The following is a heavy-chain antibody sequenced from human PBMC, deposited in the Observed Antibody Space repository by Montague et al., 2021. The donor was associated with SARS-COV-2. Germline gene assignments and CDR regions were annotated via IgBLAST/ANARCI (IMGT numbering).Heavy chain of an antibody. CDR3: ARDRFDFGAGRQGTIDF. J-gene: IGHJ4*02. Sequence: SETLSLTCSVSGDSITNHYWSWIRQPAGKGLEWIGRMHFTGKTNFSPFFSSRLTMSADTSKNQFSLKLTSVTAADTAIYFCARDRFDFGAGRQGTIDFWGQGTLVTISS. CDR2: MHFTGKT. V-gene: IGHV4-4*07. D-gene: IGHD3-10*01. CDR1: GDSITNHY.